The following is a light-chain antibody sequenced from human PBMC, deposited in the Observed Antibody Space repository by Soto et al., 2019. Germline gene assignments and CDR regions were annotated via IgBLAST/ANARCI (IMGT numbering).Light chain of an antibody. V-gene: IGKV3-15*01. J-gene: IGKJ4*01. CDR2: GAS. Sequence: EIVMTQSPATLSVSPGERATLSCRASQSISNNLAWYQQKPGQAPRLLIYGASTRATGISVRFSGSGSGTEFTLTISSLQSEDFAVYYCQQYSKWLLTFGGGTKVEIK. CDR3: QQYSKWLLT. CDR1: QSISNN.